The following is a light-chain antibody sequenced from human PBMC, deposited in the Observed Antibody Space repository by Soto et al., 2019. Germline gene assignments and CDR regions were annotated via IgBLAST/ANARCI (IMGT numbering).Light chain of an antibody. V-gene: IGKV1-17*01. CDR1: QDIRYD. CDR2: AAS. Sequence: DIPMTQSPSSLSASVGDRVTITCRASQDIRYDLGWYQQKLGRAPKRLIYAASSLQSGVPSRFSGSGSGTEFTLTISSLQPDDFATYYCLQHNSFPLTFGGGTKVEIK. CDR3: LQHNSFPLT. J-gene: IGKJ4*01.